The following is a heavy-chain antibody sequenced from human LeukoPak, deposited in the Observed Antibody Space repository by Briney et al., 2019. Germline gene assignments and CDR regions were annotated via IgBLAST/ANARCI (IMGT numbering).Heavy chain of an antibody. CDR3: ARGQWLVRYFDY. CDR2: FSCSGST. V-gene: IGHV4-39*07. J-gene: IGHJ4*02. CDR1: GGSISSCTYS. D-gene: IGHD6-19*01. Sequence: SETLSLTCSVSGGSISSCTYSWGWIRQPPGKGLEWIGSFSCSGSTYYNPSLKSRVTISVDTSKNQFSLKLSSVTAADTAVYYCARGQWLVRYFDYWGQGTLVTVSS.